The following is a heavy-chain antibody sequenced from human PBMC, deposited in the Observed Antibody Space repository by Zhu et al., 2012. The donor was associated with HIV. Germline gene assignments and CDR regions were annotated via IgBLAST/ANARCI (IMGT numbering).Heavy chain of an antibody. Sequence: QVQLQESGPGLVKPSETLSLTCAVSGYSISSGYYWGWIRQPPGKGLEWIGSIYHSGSTYYNPSLKSRVTISVDTSKNQFSLKLSSVTAADTAVYYCARDVPAFDYWGQGTLVTVSS. V-gene: IGHV4-38-2*02. CDR2: IYHSGST. J-gene: IGHJ4*02. CDR1: GYSISSGYY. CDR3: ARDVPAFDY. D-gene: IGHD6-6*01.